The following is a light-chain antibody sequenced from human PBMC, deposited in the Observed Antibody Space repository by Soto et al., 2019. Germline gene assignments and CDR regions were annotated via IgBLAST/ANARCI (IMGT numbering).Light chain of an antibody. CDR1: SSDVTSYNL. CDR2: EVS. V-gene: IGLV2-23*02. J-gene: IGLJ3*02. CDR3: CSYAGSSTV. Sequence: QSVLPQTASVSGSPGPSSTISCTGTSSDVTSYNLVSWYQQHPGKDPKLMIYEVSKRPSGVSNRFSGSKAGNTAALTISGLQAEYEGDYYCCSYAGSSTVFGGGTKLTVL.